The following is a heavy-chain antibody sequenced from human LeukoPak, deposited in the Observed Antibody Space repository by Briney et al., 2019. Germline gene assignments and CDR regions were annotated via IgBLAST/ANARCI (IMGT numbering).Heavy chain of an antibody. CDR1: GFTLSNFG. Sequence: GGSLRLSCEGSGFTLSNFGIQWVRQAPGKGLQWVAFIRSHGGDKYYEDSVKGRCIVSSDNSKKIVYLEVNSLTAEDTDVYYCVTWRLAQDFDHWGQGSLVIVSS. D-gene: IGHD3-3*01. CDR2: IRSHGGDK. V-gene: IGHV3-30*02. CDR3: VTWRLAQDFDH. J-gene: IGHJ4*02.